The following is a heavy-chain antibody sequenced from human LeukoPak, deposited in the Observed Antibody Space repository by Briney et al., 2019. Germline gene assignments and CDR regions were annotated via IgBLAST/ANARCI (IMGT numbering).Heavy chain of an antibody. J-gene: IGHJ4*02. Sequence: GGSLRLSCAASGFTVSSNYMSWVRQAPGKGLEWVSVIYSGGTTYYSDSVRGRFTISRDNSKNTLYLQMNSLTANDTAVYYCARIDGSDDYWGQGTLVTVSS. CDR3: ARIDGSDDY. CDR1: GFTVSSNY. CDR2: IYSGGTT. V-gene: IGHV3-53*01. D-gene: IGHD5-24*01.